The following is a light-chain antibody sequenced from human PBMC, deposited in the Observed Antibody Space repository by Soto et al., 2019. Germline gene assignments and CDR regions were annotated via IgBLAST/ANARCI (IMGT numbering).Light chain of an antibody. V-gene: IGKV3-11*01. CDR2: DAS. J-gene: IGKJ1*01. CDR1: QRVSSY. CDR3: QPRSNWPVT. Sequence: EIVLTQSPATLSLSPGEGATLSCRASQRVSSYLAWYQQRPGQAPRLLIYDASNRATGIPARFSGSGSGTDFTIIISSLEPEDFAVYYCQPRSNWPVTFGLGTKVEV.